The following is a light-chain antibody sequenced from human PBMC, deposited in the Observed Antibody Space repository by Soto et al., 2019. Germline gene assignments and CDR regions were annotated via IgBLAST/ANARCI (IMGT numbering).Light chain of an antibody. CDR3: QQYYSFPRT. V-gene: IGKV1D-8*01. J-gene: IGKJ1*01. CDR1: QGISSY. CDR2: AAS. Sequence: VIWMTQSPSLLSASTGDRVTISCRVSQGISSYLAWYQQKPGKAPELLIYAASTLQSGVPSRFSGRGSGTDFTLTISCLQSEDFATYYCQQYYSFPRTFGQGTKVEIK.